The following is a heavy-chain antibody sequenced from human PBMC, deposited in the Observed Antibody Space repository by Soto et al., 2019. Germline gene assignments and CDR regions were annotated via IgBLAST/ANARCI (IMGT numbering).Heavy chain of an antibody. CDR3: TRGYQSLSGAS. Sequence: EVQLVESGGGVVRPGESLRLSCAASGFTFNSHWMHWVRQAPGNGLVWVSYISTDGTITGYADSVKGRFSISRDNARNTLFLQMNSLRAEDTAVYFCTRGYQSLSGASWGQGTLVTVSS. CDR2: ISTDGTIT. D-gene: IGHD2-2*01. CDR1: GFTFNSHW. V-gene: IGHV3-74*01. J-gene: IGHJ5*02.